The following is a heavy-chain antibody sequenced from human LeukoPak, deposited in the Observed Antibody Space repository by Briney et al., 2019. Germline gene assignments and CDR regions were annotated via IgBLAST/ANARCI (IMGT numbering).Heavy chain of an antibody. CDR1: GFTFSSSG. J-gene: IGHJ5*02. V-gene: IGHV3-33*01. CDR3: ARAGGYCSGGSCYRGYSWFDP. CDR2: ILYNGSK. Sequence: GGFLRLSCAASGFTFSSSGMHWVRQAPGKGLEWVAVILYNGSKYYADSVKGRFTISRDNSKNTLYLQMNSLRVEDTAVYYCARAGGYCSGGSCYRGYSWFDPWGQGILVTVSS. D-gene: IGHD2-15*01.